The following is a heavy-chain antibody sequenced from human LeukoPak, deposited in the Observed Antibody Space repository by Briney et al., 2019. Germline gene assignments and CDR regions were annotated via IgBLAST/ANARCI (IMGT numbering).Heavy chain of an antibody. CDR1: GGSISSSSYY. J-gene: IGHJ4*02. V-gene: IGHV4-39*01. CDR2: IYYSGST. D-gene: IGHD6-6*01. Sequence: SETLSLTCSVSGGSISSSSYYCGWIRQPPGKGLEWIGSIYYSGSTYYTPSLNRRVTIYVDTSKNQFSLKVSSVTAADTAVYYCAREKYSPGAVDYWGQGSLVTVSS. CDR3: AREKYSPGAVDY.